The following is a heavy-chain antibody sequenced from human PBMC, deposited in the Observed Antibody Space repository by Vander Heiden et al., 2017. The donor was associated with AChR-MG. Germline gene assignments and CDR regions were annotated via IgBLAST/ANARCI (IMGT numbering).Heavy chain of an antibody. CDR2: IYYSGST. D-gene: IGHD5-12*01. CDR1: GGSISSSSYY. Sequence: QLQLQESGPGLVKPSETLSLTCTVSGGSISSSSYYWGWIRQPPGKGREWIGSIYYSGSTYYNPSLKSRVTISVDTSKNQFSLKLSSVTAADTAVYYCARYEREYSGYDQRGFDYWGQGTLVTVSS. V-gene: IGHV4-39*01. CDR3: ARYEREYSGYDQRGFDY. J-gene: IGHJ4*02.